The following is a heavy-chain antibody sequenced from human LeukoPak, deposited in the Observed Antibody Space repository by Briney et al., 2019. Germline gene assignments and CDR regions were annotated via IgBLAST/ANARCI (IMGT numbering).Heavy chain of an antibody. J-gene: IGHJ5*02. CDR2: INPNSGGT. V-gene: IGHV1-2*02. CDR1: GYTFTGYY. CDR3: ARARDYYDSSGYYPFDWFDP. Sequence: ASVKVSCKASGYTFTGYYMHWVRQAPGQGLEWMGWINPNSGGTNYAQKFQGRVTMTRDTSISTAYMELSRLRSDDTAVYYCARARDYYDSSGYYPFDWFDPWGRGTLVTVSS. D-gene: IGHD3-22*01.